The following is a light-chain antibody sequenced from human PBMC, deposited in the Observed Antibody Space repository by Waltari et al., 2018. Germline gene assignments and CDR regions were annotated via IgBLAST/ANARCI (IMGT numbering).Light chain of an antibody. CDR3: QQYNNFPFT. J-gene: IGKJ3*01. CDR2: DAS. CDR1: QSFGGS. Sequence: DIQMTQSPSTLSASVGDQAPITCRPSQSFGGSLAWFQQKPGKAPKLLIYDASTLEPGVPSRFSGSGSGTEFTLTVSSLQPDDFATYYCQQYNNFPFTFGPGTTV. V-gene: IGKV1-5*01.